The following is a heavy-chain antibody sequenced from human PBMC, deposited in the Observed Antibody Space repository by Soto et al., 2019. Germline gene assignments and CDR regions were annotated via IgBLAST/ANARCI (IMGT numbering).Heavy chain of an antibody. Sequence: ASVKVSCKVSGYTFTSYYMHWVRQAPGQGLAWMGIINPSGGSTTYAQKFQGRVTMTRDTSTSTVYMELSSLRSEDTAVYYCARGDIVAIFGMDVWGQGTTVTVSS. V-gene: IGHV1-46*01. J-gene: IGHJ6*02. D-gene: IGHD5-12*01. CDR3: ARGDIVAIFGMDV. CDR2: INPSGGST. CDR1: GYTFTSYY.